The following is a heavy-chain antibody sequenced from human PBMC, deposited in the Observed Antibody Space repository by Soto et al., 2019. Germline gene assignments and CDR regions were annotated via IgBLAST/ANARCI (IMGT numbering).Heavy chain of an antibody. CDR1: GFPFSTSG. J-gene: IGHJ4*02. Sequence: VQLLESGGGLVQPGGSLRLSCAASGFPFSTSGMLWVRQPPGEGLEWVSAIGPNPANTKYTDSVKGRFTISRDNSKNTVFLQMSTLRAEDTALYYCATARHCSSDACPAAEWGQGTLITVSS. V-gene: IGHV3-23*01. CDR3: ATARHCSSDACPAAE. CDR2: IGPNPANT. D-gene: IGHD2-2*01.